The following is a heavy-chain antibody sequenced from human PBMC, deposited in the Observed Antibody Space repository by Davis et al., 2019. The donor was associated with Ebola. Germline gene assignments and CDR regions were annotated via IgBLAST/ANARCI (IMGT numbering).Heavy chain of an antibody. V-gene: IGHV1-18*01. Sequence: ASVKVSCKTSGNTFNNYDINWVRQAPGQGLEWMGWISSYNGNTNYAQKFQGRVTMTTDTSTSTAYMELRSLRSDDTAVYYCARMPTSSKYNYYMDVWGKGATVTVSS. D-gene: IGHD1-14*01. CDR2: ISSYNGNT. J-gene: IGHJ6*03. CDR1: GNTFNNYD. CDR3: ARMPTSSKYNYYMDV.